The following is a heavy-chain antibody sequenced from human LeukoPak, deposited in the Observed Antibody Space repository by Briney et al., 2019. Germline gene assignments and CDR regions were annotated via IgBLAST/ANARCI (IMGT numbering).Heavy chain of an antibody. CDR2: ISYDGSNK. V-gene: IGHV3-30*18. Sequence: PGGSLRLSCAASGFTFSSYGMHWVRQAPGKGLEWVAVISYDGSNKYYADSVKGRFTISRDNSKNTLYLQMNSLRAEDTAVYYCAKDYYDSSGYESDAFDIWGQGTMVTVSS. CDR1: GFTFSSYG. J-gene: IGHJ3*02. CDR3: AKDYYDSSGYESDAFDI. D-gene: IGHD3-22*01.